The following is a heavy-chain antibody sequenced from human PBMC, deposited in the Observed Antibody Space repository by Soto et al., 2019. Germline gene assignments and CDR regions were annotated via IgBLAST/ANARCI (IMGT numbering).Heavy chain of an antibody. CDR1: GFTFSDHA. V-gene: IGHV3-23*01. D-gene: IGHD3-16*01. CDR2: ISGGGSGA. J-gene: IGHJ4*02. Sequence: EVQLLESEGGLVQPGGSLRLSCAASGFTFSDHAMTWVRQAPGKGLEWVSGISGGGSGAYYADSVKGRFTISRDNSKNTLFLQMDSLRAEDTAVYYCAKDLWGYVHWGQGTLVTVSS. CDR3: AKDLWGYVH.